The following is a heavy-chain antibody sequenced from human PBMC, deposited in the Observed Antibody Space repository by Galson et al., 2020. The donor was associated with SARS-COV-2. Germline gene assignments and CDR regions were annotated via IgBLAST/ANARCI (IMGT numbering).Heavy chain of an antibody. CDR1: SGSISSYY. V-gene: IGHV4-59*01. D-gene: IGHD3-22*01. Sequence: ASETLSLTCSVSSGSISSYYWSWIRQPPGKGLEWIGYIYYNVDNYNPSLKSRVTISVDTSKNQCSLKLTSVTAADTAIYYCARGDFYYDGSGYRIDYWGRGTLVTVSS. CDR3: ARGDFYYDGSGYRIDY. J-gene: IGHJ4*02. CDR2: IYYNVD.